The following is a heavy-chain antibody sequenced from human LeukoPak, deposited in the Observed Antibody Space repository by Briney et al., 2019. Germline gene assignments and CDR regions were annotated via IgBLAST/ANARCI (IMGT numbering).Heavy chain of an antibody. CDR1: GYTFTSYG. CDR2: ISAYNGNT. CDR3: ARALAPYGPNGY. Sequence: ASVTVSCKASGYTFTSYGISWVRQAPGQGLEWMGWISAYNGNTNYAQKLQGRVTMTTDTSTSTAYMELRSRRSDDTAVYYCARALAPYGPNGYWGQGTLVTVSS. D-gene: IGHD4-17*01. J-gene: IGHJ4*02. V-gene: IGHV1-18*01.